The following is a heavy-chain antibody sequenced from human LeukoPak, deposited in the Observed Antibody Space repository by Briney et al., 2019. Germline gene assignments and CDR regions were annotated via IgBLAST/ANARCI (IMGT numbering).Heavy chain of an antibody. V-gene: IGHV4-34*01. Sequence: PSETLSLTCAVYGGSFSGYYWSWIRQPPGKGLEWIGEINHSGSTNYTPSLKSRVTVSVDTSKNQFSLKLSSVTAADTAVYYCARDVPKGPSYYGMDVWGQGTTVTVSS. CDR2: INHSGST. CDR3: ARDVPKGPSYYGMDV. CDR1: GGSFSGYY. J-gene: IGHJ6*02. D-gene: IGHD2-2*01.